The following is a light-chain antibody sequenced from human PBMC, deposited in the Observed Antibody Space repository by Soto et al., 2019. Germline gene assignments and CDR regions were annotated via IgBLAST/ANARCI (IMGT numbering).Light chain of an antibody. J-gene: IGLJ2*01. V-gene: IGLV2-18*02. CDR1: SSDVGSYNR. CDR2: EVS. Sequence: QSALTQPPSVSGSPGQSVTISCTGTSSDVGSYNRVSWYQQHPGTAPKLMIYEVSNRPSGVPDRFSGSKSGNTASLTISGLQAEDEADYYCSPYTSSSAWVFGGGTKLTVL. CDR3: SPYTSSSAWV.